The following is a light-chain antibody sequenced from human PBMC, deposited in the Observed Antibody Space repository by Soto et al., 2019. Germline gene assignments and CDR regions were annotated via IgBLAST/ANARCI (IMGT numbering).Light chain of an antibody. Sequence: QPVLTQPASVSGSPGQSITISCTGTSSDVGAYNHVSWYQQHPGKAPKVMIYDVSNRPSGVSHRFSGSRSGNTASLTISGLQAEDEADYYCSSHASRSTLIFGGGTQLTVL. CDR2: DVS. CDR3: SSHASRSTLI. V-gene: IGLV2-14*03. CDR1: SSDVGAYNH. J-gene: IGLJ2*01.